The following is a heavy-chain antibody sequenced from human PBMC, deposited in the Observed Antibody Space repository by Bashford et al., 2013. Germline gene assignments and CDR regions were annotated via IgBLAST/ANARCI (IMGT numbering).Heavy chain of an antibody. Sequence: SVKVSCKASGGTFSSYAISWVRQAPGQGLEWMGGIIPIFGTANYAQKFQGRVTITADESTSTAYMELSSLRFEDTAVYYCARDESRPAFDENYYYGMDVWGQGTTVTVSS. CDR3: ARDESRPAFDENYYYGMDV. D-gene: IGHD2/OR15-2a*01. CDR1: GGTFSSYA. J-gene: IGHJ6*02. V-gene: IGHV1-69*13. CDR2: IIPIFGTA.